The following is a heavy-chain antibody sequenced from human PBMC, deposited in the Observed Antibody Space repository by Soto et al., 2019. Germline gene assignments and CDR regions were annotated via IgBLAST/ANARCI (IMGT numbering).Heavy chain of an antibody. CDR1: GFTVSSNY. CDR3: ARGGGYCSSTSCPDGAFDI. D-gene: IGHD2-2*01. J-gene: IGHJ3*02. V-gene: IGHV3-66*01. CDR2: IYSGGST. Sequence: EVQLVESGGGLVQPGGSLRLSCAASGFTVSSNYMSWVRQAPGKGLEWVSVIYSGGSTYYADSVKGRFTISRDNSKYTLYLQMNSLRAEDTAVYYCARGGGYCSSTSCPDGAFDIWGQGTMVTVSS.